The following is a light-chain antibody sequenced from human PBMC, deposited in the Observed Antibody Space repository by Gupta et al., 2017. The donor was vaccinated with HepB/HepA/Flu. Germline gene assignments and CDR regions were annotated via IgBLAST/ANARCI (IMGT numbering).Light chain of an antibody. V-gene: IGKV4-1*01. CDR1: QTVFATSNKKNF. Sequence: EIAMIQSPDSLAVSLGERATISCKSSQTVFATSNKKNFLAWYQQGPGQPPRLVISWSSTRESGVPDRFSGSGSGTDFTLTISSLQPEDVAVYYCQQDFSSPLTFGGGTKVEIK. CDR3: QQDFSSPLT. J-gene: IGKJ4*01. CDR2: WSS.